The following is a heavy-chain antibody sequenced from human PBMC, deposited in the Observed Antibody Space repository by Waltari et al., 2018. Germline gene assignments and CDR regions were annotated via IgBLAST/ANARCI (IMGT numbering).Heavy chain of an antibody. J-gene: IGHJ4*02. CDR3: ARGPLSSSGRAYY. CDR1: GFTFSSYW. Sequence: EVQLVESGGGLVQPGGSLRLSCAASGFTFSSYWMSWVRQAPGKGLEWVANIKQDGSEKYYVDSVKGRFTISRDNAKNSLYLQMNSLRAEDTAVYYCARGPLSSSGRAYYWGQGTLVTVSS. V-gene: IGHV3-7*01. CDR2: IKQDGSEK. D-gene: IGHD3-22*01.